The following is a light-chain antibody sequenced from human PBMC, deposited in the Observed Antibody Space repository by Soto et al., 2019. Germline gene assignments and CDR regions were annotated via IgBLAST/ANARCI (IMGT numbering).Light chain of an antibody. V-gene: IGKV3-15*01. CDR3: QQYNTWPRT. J-gene: IGKJ1*01. Sequence: EIVMAQSPATLSVPPGERATLSCRASQSVSTNFAWYQQRPGQAPRLLFYGASTRATAVPARFTASGSGTEFTLTISSXQSEDFAVYYCQQYNTWPRTFGQGTKVDIK. CDR1: QSVSTN. CDR2: GAS.